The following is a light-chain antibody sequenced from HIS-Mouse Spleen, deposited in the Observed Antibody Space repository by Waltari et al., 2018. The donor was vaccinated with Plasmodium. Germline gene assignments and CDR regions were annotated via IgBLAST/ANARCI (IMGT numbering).Light chain of an antibody. V-gene: IGLV2-14*01. J-gene: IGLJ2*01. CDR2: EVS. CDR3: SSYAGSNNYVV. CDR1: SSAVGGYNY. Sequence: QSALTQPASVSGSPGQSITISCTGTSSAVGGYNYVSWYQQHPGKAPKLMIYEVSNRPSGVSNRFSGSKSGNTASLTISGLQAEDEADYYCSSYAGSNNYVVFGGGTKLTVL.